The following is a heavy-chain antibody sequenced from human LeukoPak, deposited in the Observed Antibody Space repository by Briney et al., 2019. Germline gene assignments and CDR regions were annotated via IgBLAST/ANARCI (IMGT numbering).Heavy chain of an antibody. CDR3: ARLRSWKAAAVYAFDI. D-gene: IGHD6-13*01. V-gene: IGHV5-51*01. CDR2: IYPGDSDT. CDR1: GYSFTSYW. J-gene: IGHJ3*02. Sequence: GESLKISCKGSGYSFTSYWIGWVRQMPGKGLEWMGNIYPGDSDTRYSPSFQGQVTISADKSISTAYLQWSSLKASDTAMYYCARLRSWKAAAVYAFDIWGQGTMVTVSS.